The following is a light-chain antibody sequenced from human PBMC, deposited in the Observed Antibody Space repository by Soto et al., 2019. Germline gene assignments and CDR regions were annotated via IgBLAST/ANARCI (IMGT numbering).Light chain of an antibody. CDR1: QSVRSDY. CDR3: QQYGSSPWT. V-gene: IGKV3-20*01. J-gene: IGKJ1*01. CDR2: GAS. Sequence: EIVFTQSPGTLSLSPGERATLSCRASQSVRSDYLAWCQQKPGQAPRLLIYGASSRATGIPDRFSGSGSGTEFTLTISRLEPEDFAVDYCQQYGSSPWTFGQGTKVDIK.